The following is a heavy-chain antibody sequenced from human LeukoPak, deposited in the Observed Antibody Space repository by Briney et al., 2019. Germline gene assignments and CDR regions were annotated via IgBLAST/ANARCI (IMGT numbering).Heavy chain of an antibody. CDR3: ARGYCSSTSCYDAFDI. CDR2: INHSGST. Sequence: SETLSLTCAVYGGSFSGYYWSWIRQPPGKGLEWIGEINHSGSTNYNPSLKRRVTISVDTSKNQFSLKLSSVTAADTAVYYCARGYCSSTSCYDAFDIWGQGTMVTVSS. D-gene: IGHD2-2*01. J-gene: IGHJ3*02. V-gene: IGHV4-34*01. CDR1: GGSFSGYY.